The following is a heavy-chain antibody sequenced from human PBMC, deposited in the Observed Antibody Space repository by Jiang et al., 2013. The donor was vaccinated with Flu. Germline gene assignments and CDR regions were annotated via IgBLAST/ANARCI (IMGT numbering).Heavy chain of an antibody. Sequence: SGPGLVKPSETLSLTCTVSGGSISNYYWSWIRQPPGKGLEWIGYIYSSGSTVYNPSLNSRVTISVDTSKNQVSLKLSSVTAADTAVYYCARSPGYYFDYWGQGTWSPS. CDR1: GGSISNYY. CDR2: IYSSGST. CDR3: ARSPGYYFDY. V-gene: IGHV4-59*01. J-gene: IGHJ4*02. D-gene: IGHD1-14*01.